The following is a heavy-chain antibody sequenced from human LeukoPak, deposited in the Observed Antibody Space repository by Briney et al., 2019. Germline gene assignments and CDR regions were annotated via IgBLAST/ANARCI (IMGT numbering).Heavy chain of an antibody. CDR1: GFTVSSTL. CDR3: ARDWGAYYHFFDY. V-gene: IGHV3-7*01. CDR2: IKQDGSER. J-gene: IGHJ4*02. D-gene: IGHD3-22*01. Sequence: GGSLRLSCIVSGFTVSSTLMDWVRQAPGKGLEWVGNIKQDGSERNYVDSVKGRFTISRDNAKKSLYLQMNSLRAEDTAVYYCARDWGAYYHFFDYWGQGTLVTVSS.